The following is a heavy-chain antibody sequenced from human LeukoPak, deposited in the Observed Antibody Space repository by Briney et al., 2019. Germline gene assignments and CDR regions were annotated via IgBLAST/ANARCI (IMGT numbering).Heavy chain of an antibody. V-gene: IGHV4-34*01. CDR1: GGSFSGYY. CDR3: ARGPWNWNYRRYYGMDV. J-gene: IGHJ6*02. D-gene: IGHD1-7*01. CDR2: INHSGST. Sequence: SETLSLTCAVYGGSFSGYYWSWIRQPPGKGLEWIGEINHSGSTNYNPSLKSRVTISVDTSKNQFPLKLSSVTAADTAVYYCARGPWNWNYRRYYGMDVWGQGTTVTVSS.